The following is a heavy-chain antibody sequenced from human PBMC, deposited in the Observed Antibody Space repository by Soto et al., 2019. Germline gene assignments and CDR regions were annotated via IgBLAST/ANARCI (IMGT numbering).Heavy chain of an antibody. D-gene: IGHD5-12*01. J-gene: IGHJ4*02. Sequence: ASVKVSCKASGYTFTGYYIHWVRQAPGQGLEWMGWINPNNGDTIYARRLQGRVTMTRDTSTSTAYMEMSSLTFDDTAVYYCARHSGYDYVFDYWGQGTLVTVSS. CDR3: ARHSGYDYVFDY. V-gene: IGHV1-2*02. CDR2: INPNNGDT. CDR1: GYTFTGYY.